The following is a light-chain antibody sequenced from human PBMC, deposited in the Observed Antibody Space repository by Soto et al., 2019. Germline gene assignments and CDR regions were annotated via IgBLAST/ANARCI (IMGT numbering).Light chain of an antibody. CDR2: DAS. J-gene: IGKJ4*01. CDR3: QQSYSTPLT. V-gene: IGKV1-33*01. CDR1: QDISNY. Sequence: DIQMAQSPSSLSASVGDRVTITFQASQDISNYLNWFQQKPGKAPKLLIYDASNLETGVPSRFSGSGSGTDFTFTISSLQPEHIATYYCQQSYSTPLTFGGGTKVDIK.